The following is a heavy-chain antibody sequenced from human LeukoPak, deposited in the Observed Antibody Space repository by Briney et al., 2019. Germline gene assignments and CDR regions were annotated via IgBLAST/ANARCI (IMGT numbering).Heavy chain of an antibody. CDR1: VYTFTTYG. CDR2: ISGYNGNT. Sequence: ASVNVSCKPSVYTFTTYGITWVRRAPGQGLEWMGWISGYNGNTIYAQKLQGRVTMTTDTSTSTASMEMRSLRSEETAVYYCVRGDYGSNHDYWGQGTLVTV. J-gene: IGHJ4*02. CDR3: VRGDYGSNHDY. D-gene: IGHD3-22*01. V-gene: IGHV1-18*01.